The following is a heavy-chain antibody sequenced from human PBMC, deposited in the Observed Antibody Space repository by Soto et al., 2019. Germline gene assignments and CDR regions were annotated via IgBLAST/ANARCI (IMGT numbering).Heavy chain of an antibody. Sequence: QVQLQESGPGLVKPSQTLSLTCTVSGGSISSGGYYWSWIRQHPGKGLEWIGYIYYSGSTYYNPSLKRRVTISVDTSKNQFSLKLSSVTAADTAVYYCARYGEYSSSGGLSFDYWGQGTLVTVSS. CDR2: IYYSGST. CDR1: GGSISSGGYY. CDR3: ARYGEYSSSGGLSFDY. V-gene: IGHV4-31*03. J-gene: IGHJ4*02. D-gene: IGHD6-13*01.